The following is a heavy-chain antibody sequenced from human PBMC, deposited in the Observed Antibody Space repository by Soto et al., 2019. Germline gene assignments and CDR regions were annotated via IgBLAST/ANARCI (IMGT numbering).Heavy chain of an antibody. CDR1: GFSSSSYA. D-gene: IGHD2-15*01. CDR3: VRQGFCSGASCNHYFYYYAMDV. CDR2: ISGRGTTI. V-gene: IGHV3-48*02. Sequence: DVQLVETGGGLVQPGGSLRLSCEVSGFSSSSYAMNWVRQAPGRGLGWVPFISGRGTTIYYADSVEGRFTTSRDNAQNSLYLQMDSLRDEDTAVYYCVRQGFCSGASCNHYFYYYAMDVWGQGTTVIVSS. J-gene: IGHJ6*02.